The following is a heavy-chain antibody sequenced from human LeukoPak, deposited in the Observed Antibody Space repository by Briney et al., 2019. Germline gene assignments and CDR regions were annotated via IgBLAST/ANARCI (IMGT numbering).Heavy chain of an antibody. V-gene: IGHV4-61*02. J-gene: IGHJ4*02. CDR3: ARDPLYDSSGYYVR. CDR2: IYTSGST. Sequence: SETLSLTCTVSGGSISSGSYYWSWLRQPAGKGLEWIGRIYTSGSTNYNPSLKSRVTISVDTSKNQFSLKLSSVTAADTAVYYCARDPLYDSSGYYVRWGQGTLVTVSS. D-gene: IGHD3-22*01. CDR1: GGSISSGSYY.